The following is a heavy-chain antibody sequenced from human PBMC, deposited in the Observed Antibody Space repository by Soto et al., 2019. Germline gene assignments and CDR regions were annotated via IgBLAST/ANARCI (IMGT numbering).Heavy chain of an antibody. CDR1: GYTFTGYY. CDR2: INPNSGGT. V-gene: IGHV1-2*02. J-gene: IGHJ4*02. Sequence: QVQLVQSGAEVKKPGASVKVSCKASGYTFTGYYMHWVRQAPGQGLEWMGWINPNSGGTNYAQKFQGRVTMTRDTYISTAYMERSRLRSDDTAVYYCARVVPAAKGWFDYWGQGTLVTVSS. D-gene: IGHD2-2*01. CDR3: ARVVPAAKGWFDY.